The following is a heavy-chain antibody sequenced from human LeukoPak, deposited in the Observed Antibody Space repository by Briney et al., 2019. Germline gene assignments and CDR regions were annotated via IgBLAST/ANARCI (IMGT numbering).Heavy chain of an antibody. CDR1: GYIFTNYW. J-gene: IGHJ4*02. Sequence: GESLKISCKGSGYIFTNYWISWVRQMPGKGLEWMGRIDPSDSYTNYSPAFQGHVTISADKSISTAYLQWSSLKASDTAIYYCARIEGSTFDYWGQGTLVTVSS. CDR2: IDPSDSYT. V-gene: IGHV5-10-1*01. CDR3: ARIEGSTFDY.